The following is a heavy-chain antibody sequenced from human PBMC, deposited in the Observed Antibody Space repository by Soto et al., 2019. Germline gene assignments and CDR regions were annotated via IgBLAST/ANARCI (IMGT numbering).Heavy chain of an antibody. D-gene: IGHD6-19*01. CDR1: GGSVTSSSYD. CDR2: IYNSGST. CDR3: ARDQGIAVAVFDY. Sequence: SETLSLTCTASGGSVTSSSYDWSWIRQPPGKGLEWIGCIYNSGSTNYNPSLKSRVTISVDTSKNQISLKLSSVTAADTAVYYCARDQGIAVAVFDYWGQGTLVTVSS. J-gene: IGHJ4*02. V-gene: IGHV4-61*01.